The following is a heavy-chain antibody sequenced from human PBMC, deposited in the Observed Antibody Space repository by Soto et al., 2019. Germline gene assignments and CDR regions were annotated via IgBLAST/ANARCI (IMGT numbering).Heavy chain of an antibody. J-gene: IGHJ3*01. CDR1: GFSFSSYS. Sequence: EVQLLESGGGLVKPGGSLRLSCVTSGFSFSSYSMNWVRLAPGKGPDWVSSISSSSGCMYYADSVKGRFTISRDNAKNKLYLKMSSLRAEDTAVYYSAKDSGDLMRSDGLDVWGQGTVVTVSS. D-gene: IGHD4-17*01. V-gene: IGHV3-21*01. CDR3: AKDSGDLMRSDGLDV. CDR2: ISSSSGCM.